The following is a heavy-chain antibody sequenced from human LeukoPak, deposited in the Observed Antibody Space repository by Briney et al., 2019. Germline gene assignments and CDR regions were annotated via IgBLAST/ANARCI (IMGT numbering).Heavy chain of an antibody. Sequence: GGALRLSCAASGFTFDDYAMHWVRRVPGKGRQWVSLITGDGAGTYYADSVKGRFTISRDNNKNSLYLQMNSLRTEDTALYYCAKDPRRTYPWHGMDVWGQGTTVTVSS. V-gene: IGHV3-43*02. J-gene: IGHJ6*02. CDR3: AKDPRRTYPWHGMDV. CDR1: GFTFDDYA. CDR2: ITGDGAGT.